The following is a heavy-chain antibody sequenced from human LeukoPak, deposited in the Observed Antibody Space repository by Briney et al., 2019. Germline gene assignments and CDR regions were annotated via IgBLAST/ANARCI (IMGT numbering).Heavy chain of an antibody. D-gene: IGHD2-15*01. CDR2: INPHSGDT. Sequence: VSVKVSCKASGYTFTGYYIHWVRQAPGQGLEWMGRINPHSGDTNSAQKFQGRVTVTRDTSISTAYMELSRLTSDDTAVYFCARSKKFCRGGSCDFDSWGRGTLVTVSS. J-gene: IGHJ4*02. CDR1: GYTFTGYY. V-gene: IGHV1-2*06. CDR3: ARSKKFCRGGSCDFDS.